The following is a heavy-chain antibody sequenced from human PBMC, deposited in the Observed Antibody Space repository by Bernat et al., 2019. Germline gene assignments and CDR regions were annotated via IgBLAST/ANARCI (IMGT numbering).Heavy chain of an antibody. CDR3: ARGVHCGGGCYSWGSFDM. D-gene: IGHD2-21*02. CDR2: IKQDGNEK. J-gene: IGHJ3*02. V-gene: IGHV3-7*03. CDR1: GFTFVSHW. Sequence: EVQLVESGGGLVQPGGSLRLSCAASGFTFVSHWMTWVRQAPGKGLEWVANIKQDGNEKYYVDSVKGRFTIPRDNARNSVYLQMNSLRAEDTGVYYCARGVHCGGGCYSWGSFDMWGQGTMVTVSS.